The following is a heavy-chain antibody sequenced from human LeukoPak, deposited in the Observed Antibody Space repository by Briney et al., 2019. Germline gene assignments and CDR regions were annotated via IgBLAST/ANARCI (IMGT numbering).Heavy chain of an antibody. J-gene: IGHJ5*02. CDR3: ARPYYYDSRIDP. V-gene: IGHV4-30-4*01. CDR2: MYYSGNT. D-gene: IGHD3-22*01. Sequence: SQTLSLTCTVSGGSISSGDYYWSWIRQPPGKGLEWIAYMYYSGNTYYNPSLKSRVTMSADTSKNQLSLKLSSVTAADTAVYYCARPYYYDSRIDPWGQGILVTVSS. CDR1: GGSISSGDYY.